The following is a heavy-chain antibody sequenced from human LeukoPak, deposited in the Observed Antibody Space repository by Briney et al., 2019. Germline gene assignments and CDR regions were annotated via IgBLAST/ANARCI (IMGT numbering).Heavy chain of an antibody. J-gene: IGHJ5*02. CDR2: ISWNSGSI. CDR1: GFTFDDYA. V-gene: IGHV3-9*03. CDR3: AKGGYSSVTRGNWFDP. D-gene: IGHD6-25*01. Sequence: GRSLRLSCAASGFTFDDYAMHWVRQAPGKGLEWVSGISWNSGSIGYADSVKGRFTISRDNAKNSLYLQMNSLRAEDMALYYCAKGGYSSVTRGNWFDPWGQGTLVTVSS.